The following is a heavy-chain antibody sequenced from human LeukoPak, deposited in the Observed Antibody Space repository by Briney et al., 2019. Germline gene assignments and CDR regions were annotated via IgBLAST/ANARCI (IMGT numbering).Heavy chain of an antibody. CDR3: ARDLRHSSSSGDYFDY. Sequence: WGSLRLSCAASGFTFSSYSMNWVRQAPGQGLEWVSYISSSSSTIYYADSGKGRFTISRDNAKNSLYLQKHSLRAEDTAVYSCARDLRHSSSSGDYFDYWGQGTLVTVSS. J-gene: IGHJ4*02. D-gene: IGHD6-6*01. V-gene: IGHV3-48*04. CDR1: GFTFSSYS. CDR2: ISSSSSTI.